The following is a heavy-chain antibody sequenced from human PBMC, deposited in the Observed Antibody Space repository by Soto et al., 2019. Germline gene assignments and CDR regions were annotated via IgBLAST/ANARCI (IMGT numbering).Heavy chain of an antibody. J-gene: IGHJ4*02. CDR1: GYTFTSYG. CDR3: ARDSPVPMITFGGVIVPNY. V-gene: IGHV1-18*04. D-gene: IGHD3-16*02. Sequence: QVQLVQSGAEVKKPGASVKVSYKASGYTFTSYGISWVRQAPGQGLEWMGWISAYNGNTNYAQKLQGRVTMTTDTSTSTAYMELRSLRSDDTAVYYCARDSPVPMITFGGVIVPNYWGQGTLVTVSS. CDR2: ISAYNGNT.